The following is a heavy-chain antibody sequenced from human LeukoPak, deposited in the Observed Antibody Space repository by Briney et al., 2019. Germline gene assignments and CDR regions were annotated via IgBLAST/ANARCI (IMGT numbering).Heavy chain of an antibody. J-gene: IGHJ1*01. Sequence: PGGSLRLSCAASGFTFSSYWMSWVRQAPGKGLEWVANIKKDGSEKYYVDSVKGRFTISRDNAKNSLYLQMSSLRAEDTAMYYCARGGAMTGTRGYFQHWGQGTLVTVSS. V-gene: IGHV3-7*03. CDR3: ARGGAMTGTRGYFQH. D-gene: IGHD6-19*01. CDR1: GFTFSSYW. CDR2: IKKDGSEK.